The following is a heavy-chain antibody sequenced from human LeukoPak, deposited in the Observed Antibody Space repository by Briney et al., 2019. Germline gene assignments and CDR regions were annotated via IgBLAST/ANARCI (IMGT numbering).Heavy chain of an antibody. V-gene: IGHV4-59*01. CDR3: AGITYYYDSSGYPIDY. D-gene: IGHD3-22*01. J-gene: IGHJ4*02. Sequence: SETLSLTCTVSGGSISIYYWSWIRQPPGKGLEWIGYIYYSGSTNYNPSLKSRVTISVDTSKNQFSLKLGSVTAADTAVYYCAGITYYYDSSGYPIDYWGQGTLVTVSS. CDR2: IYYSGST. CDR1: GGSISIYY.